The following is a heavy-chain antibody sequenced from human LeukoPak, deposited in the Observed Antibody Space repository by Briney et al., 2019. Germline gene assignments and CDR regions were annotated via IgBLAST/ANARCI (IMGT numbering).Heavy chain of an antibody. CDR2: IYYSGST. V-gene: IGHV4-39*01. CDR1: GGSISSSSYY. Sequence: SETLSLTCTVSGGSISSSSYYWGWVRQPRGKGLEWIGSIYYSGSTYYNPSLKSRVTISVDTSKNQFSLKLSSVTAADTAVYYCARHKGDPVAGTYNWFDPWGQGTLVTVSS. J-gene: IGHJ5*02. CDR3: ARHKGDPVAGTYNWFDP. D-gene: IGHD6-19*01.